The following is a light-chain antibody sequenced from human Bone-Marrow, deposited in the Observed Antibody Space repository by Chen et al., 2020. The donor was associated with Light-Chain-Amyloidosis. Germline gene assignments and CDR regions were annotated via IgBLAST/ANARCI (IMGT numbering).Light chain of an antibody. V-gene: IGLV3-25*03. J-gene: IGLJ2*01. CDR1: DLPTKY. Sequence: SYELTQPPSVSVSPGQTARLTCSGDDLPTKYAYWYQQKPGQAPVLVIHRDTERPSGISERVSGSSSGTTATLTISGVRAEDEADYHCQSADSSGTYEVIFGGGTKLTVL. CDR2: RDT. CDR3: QSADSSGTYEVI.